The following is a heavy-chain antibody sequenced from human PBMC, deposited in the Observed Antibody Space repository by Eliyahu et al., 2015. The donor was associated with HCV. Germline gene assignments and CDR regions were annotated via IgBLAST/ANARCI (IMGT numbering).Heavy chain of an antibody. CDR3: ARIDEYNKAQDY. CDR2: INQPGSGK. V-gene: IGHV3-7*03. CDR1: GFGFSSHW. Sequence: EVQLVESGGDLVQPGGSLRLSCAASGFGFSSHWMSWVRRAPGKGLEWVANINQPGSGKYYVDSVKGRFTISRDNAESSLYLQMNSLRADDTAVYYCARIDEYNKAQDYWGQGTLVTVSS. D-gene: IGHD1-14*01. J-gene: IGHJ4*02.